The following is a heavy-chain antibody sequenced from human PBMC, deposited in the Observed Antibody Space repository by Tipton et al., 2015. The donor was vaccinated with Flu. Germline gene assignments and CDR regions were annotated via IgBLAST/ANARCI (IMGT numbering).Heavy chain of an antibody. CDR2: IYYGGST. D-gene: IGHD4-11*01. V-gene: IGHV4-59*07. Sequence: TLSLTCSVSGASITNYYWAWIRQPPGKGLEWIGYIYYGGSTNIYPALRSRVTMSVDASTSQFSLKMTSVTAGDTATYFCARRDYSNYVSEPKNWFDPWGQGALVTVSS. CDR1: GASITNYY. CDR3: ARRDYSNYVSEPKNWFDP. J-gene: IGHJ5*02.